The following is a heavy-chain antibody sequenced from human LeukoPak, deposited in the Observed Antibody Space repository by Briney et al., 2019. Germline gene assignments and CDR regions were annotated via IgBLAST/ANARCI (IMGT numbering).Heavy chain of an antibody. V-gene: IGHV3-21*01. CDR3: AGEGAAAAPY. D-gene: IGHD6-13*01. CDR1: GFTFSSYS. Sequence: GGSLRLSCAASGFTFSSYSMNWVRQAPGKGLEWVSAISSSSSYIYYADSVKGRFTISRDNARNSPYLQMNSLRAEDTAMYYCAGEGAAAAPYWGQGTLVTVSS. J-gene: IGHJ4*02. CDR2: ISSSSSYI.